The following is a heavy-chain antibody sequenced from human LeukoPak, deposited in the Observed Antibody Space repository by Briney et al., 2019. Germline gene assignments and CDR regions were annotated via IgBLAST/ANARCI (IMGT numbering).Heavy chain of an antibody. CDR1: GFTFCDHG. D-gene: IGHD6-19*01. V-gene: IGHV3-49*03. CDR2: IRSKAYGGTA. Sequence: PGQSLRLSCTASGFTFCDHGLNWFRQAPGKGLEWVGFIRSKAYGGTAEYAASVKGRFTISRDDSENIAYVEMNSLKSEDTAVYYCARDLRAVAHDFDCWGQGTLVTVSS. J-gene: IGHJ4*02. CDR3: ARDLRAVAHDFDC.